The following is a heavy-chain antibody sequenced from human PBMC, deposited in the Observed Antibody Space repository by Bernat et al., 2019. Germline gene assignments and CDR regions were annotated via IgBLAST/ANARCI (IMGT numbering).Heavy chain of an antibody. CDR2: INPSGGST. CDR1: GYTFTSYY. V-gene: IGHV1-46*01. Sequence: QVQLVQSGAEVKKPGASVKVSCKASGYTFTSYYMHWVRQAPGQGLEWMGIINPSGGSTSYAQKFQGRVTMTRHTATSRVCIELSSLRSEDTAVYYCARSSITIFGVVIEAGLFDYWGQGTLVTVSS. D-gene: IGHD3-3*01. CDR3: ARSSITIFGVVIEAGLFDY. J-gene: IGHJ4*02.